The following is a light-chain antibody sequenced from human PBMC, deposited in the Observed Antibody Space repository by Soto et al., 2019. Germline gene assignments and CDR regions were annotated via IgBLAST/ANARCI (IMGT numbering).Light chain of an antibody. Sequence: QPVLTQSSSASASLGSSVKLTCILSSGHSTYILAWHQQQPGKAPRFRMTRDRSGSYNRGSGVPDRFSGSSSGADRYLTISKLHLEDEGDYYCETWYSNTHKVFGGGTQLPVL. CDR2: RDRSGSY. CDR3: ETWYSNTHKV. V-gene: IGLV4-60*02. CDR1: SGHSTYI. J-gene: IGLJ3*02.